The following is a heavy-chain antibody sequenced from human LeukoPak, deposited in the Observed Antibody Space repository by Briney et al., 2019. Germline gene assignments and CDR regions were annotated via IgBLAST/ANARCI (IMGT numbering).Heavy chain of an antibody. Sequence: ASVTVSCKASGYTFSSYGITWVRQAPGQGLEWMGWINANNGNTNYAQNLQGRVTMTRDTSTSTAYMELRSLRSDDTAVYYCARGPIAAASDYWGQGTLVTVSS. CDR3: ARGPIAAASDY. CDR1: GYTFSSYG. J-gene: IGHJ4*02. CDR2: INANNGNT. V-gene: IGHV1-18*01. D-gene: IGHD6-13*01.